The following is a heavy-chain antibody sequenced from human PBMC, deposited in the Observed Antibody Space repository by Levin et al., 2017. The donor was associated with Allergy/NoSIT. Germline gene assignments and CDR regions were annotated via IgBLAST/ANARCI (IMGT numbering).Heavy chain of an antibody. CDR2: IYYSGST. CDR1: GGSISSYF. D-gene: IGHD6-6*01. CDR3: ARSGEYSSSAHTYDY. J-gene: IGHJ4*02. Sequence: SETLSLTCTVSGGSISSYFWSWIRQPPGKGLEWIGYIYYSGSTNYNPSLKSRVTISVDTSKNQFSLKLSSVTAADTAVYYCARSGEYSSSAHTYDYRGQGTLVTVSS. V-gene: IGHV4-59*01.